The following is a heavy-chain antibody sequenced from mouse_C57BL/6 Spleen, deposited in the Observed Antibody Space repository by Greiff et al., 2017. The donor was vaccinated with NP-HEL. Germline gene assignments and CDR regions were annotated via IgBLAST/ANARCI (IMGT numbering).Heavy chain of an antibody. Sequence: QVQLQQPGAELVKPGASVKLSCKASGYTFTSYWMHWVKQRPGQGLEWIGMIHPNSGSTNDNEKFKSKATLTVDKSSSTAYRQLSSLTSEDSAVYYCARLRSNPYYFDYWGQGTTLTVSS. CDR1: GYTFTSYW. CDR3: ARLRSNPYYFDY. CDR2: IHPNSGST. D-gene: IGHD2-5*01. V-gene: IGHV1-64*01. J-gene: IGHJ2*01.